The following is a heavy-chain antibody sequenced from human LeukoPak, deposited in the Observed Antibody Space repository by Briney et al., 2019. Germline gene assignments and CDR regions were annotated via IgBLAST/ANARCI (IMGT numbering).Heavy chain of an antibody. CDR1: GGSISSYY. V-gene: IGHV4-59*01. CDR3: ARDPAAGLDY. D-gene: IGHD6-13*01. Sequence: SETLSLTCTVSGGSISSYYWSWIRQPPGKGLEWIGYIYYSGGTNYNPSLKSRVTISVDTSKNQFSLKLSSVTAADTVVYYWARDPAAGLDYWGQGTLVTVSS. CDR2: IYYSGGT. J-gene: IGHJ4*02.